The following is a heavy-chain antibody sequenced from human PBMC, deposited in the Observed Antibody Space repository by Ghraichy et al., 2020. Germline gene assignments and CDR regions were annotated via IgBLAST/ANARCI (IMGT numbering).Heavy chain of an antibody. V-gene: IGHV1-8*01. CDR3: SRVRTGHFKQWTDLFDC. CDR2: MTPSGGT. D-gene: IGHD6-19*01. CDR1: GNTVATHD. J-gene: IGHJ4*02. Sequence: ASVKVSCKASGNTVATHDINWVRQAPGQGLEWMGFMTPSGGTGYAQKFQGRVSMTRDTSTGTAYMELSSLRSDDTAIYYCSRVRTGHFKQWTDLFDCWGQGTLVTVSS.